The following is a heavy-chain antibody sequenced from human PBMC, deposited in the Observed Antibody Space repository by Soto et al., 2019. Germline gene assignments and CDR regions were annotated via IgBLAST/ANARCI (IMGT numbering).Heavy chain of an antibody. D-gene: IGHD3-10*01. Sequence: GGSLRLSCAASGFTFSIYAMSWVCQAPGKGLEWVSAISGSGGSTYYADSVKGRFTISRDNSKNTLYLQMNSLRAEDTAVYYCAKDLGIGSVPHWGQGTLVTVSS. J-gene: IGHJ4*02. CDR1: GFTFSIYA. CDR3: AKDLGIGSVPH. V-gene: IGHV3-23*01. CDR2: ISGSGGST.